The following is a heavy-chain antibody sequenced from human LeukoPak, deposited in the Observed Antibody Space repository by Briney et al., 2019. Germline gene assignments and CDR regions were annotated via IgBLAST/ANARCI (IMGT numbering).Heavy chain of an antibody. D-gene: IGHD1-1*01. CDR3: VRDNYRYFDY. J-gene: IGHJ4*02. V-gene: IGHV6-1*01. Sequence: SQTHSLTCAISGDSVSSNSAAWNWVRQSPSRGLEWLGRTYYTSKWYNDFAESVKSRITINPDTSKNQFSLQLNSVTPEDTAVYYCVRDNYRYFDYWGQGTLVTVSS. CDR2: TYYTSKWYN. CDR1: GDSVSSNSAA.